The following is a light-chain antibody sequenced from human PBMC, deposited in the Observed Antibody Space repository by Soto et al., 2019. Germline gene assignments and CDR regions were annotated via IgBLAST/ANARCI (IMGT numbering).Light chain of an antibody. V-gene: IGLV2-8*01. CDR3: SSYTDTDTFVI. J-gene: IGLJ2*01. Sequence: QLVLTQPPSASGSPGQSVTISCTGTSSDVGRHNYVSWYQQHPGKAPKLLIFEVNKRPSGVPDRFSASTSGITASLTVSGLQPEDEAAYYCSSYTDTDTFVIFGGGTKLTVL. CDR1: SSDVGRHNY. CDR2: EVN.